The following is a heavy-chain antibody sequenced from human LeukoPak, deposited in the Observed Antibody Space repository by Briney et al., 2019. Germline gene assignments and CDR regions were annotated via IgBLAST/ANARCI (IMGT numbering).Heavy chain of an antibody. J-gene: IGHJ5*02. V-gene: IGHV1-3*01. D-gene: IGHD3-10*01. CDR1: GYTLTSYA. Sequence: GASVKVSCKASGYTLTSYAMHWVRKAPGQRLEWIEWINAGNGNTKYSQKFQGRVTITRDTSASTAYMELSSLRSEDTAVYYCARDPSMVRGVNNWFDPWGQGTLVTVSS. CDR2: INAGNGNT. CDR3: ARDPSMVRGVNNWFDP.